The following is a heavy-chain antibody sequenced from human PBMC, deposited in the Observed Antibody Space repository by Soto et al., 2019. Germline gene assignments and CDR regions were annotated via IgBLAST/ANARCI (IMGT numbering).Heavy chain of an antibody. CDR1: GGSISSYY. D-gene: IGHD3-16*01. Sequence: SETLSLTCTVSGGSISSYYWSWIRQPPGKGLEWIGYIYYSGSTNYNPSLKSRVTISVDTSKNRFSLKLSSVTAADTAVYYCARVLSAQYFDYWGQGTLVTVSS. CDR3: ARVLSAQYFDY. J-gene: IGHJ4*02. CDR2: IYYSGST. V-gene: IGHV4-59*01.